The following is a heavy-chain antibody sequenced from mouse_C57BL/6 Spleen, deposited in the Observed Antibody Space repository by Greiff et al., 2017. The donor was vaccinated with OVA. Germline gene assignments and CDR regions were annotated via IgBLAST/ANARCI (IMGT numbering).Heavy chain of an antibody. J-gene: IGHJ3*01. CDR2: ISDGGSYT. CDR3: ASNYYGSSYVSWFAY. Sequence: EVKVVESGGGLVKPGGSLKLSCAASGFTFSSYAMSWVRQTPEKRLEWVATISDGGSYTYYPDNVQGRFTISRDNAKNNLYLQMSHLKSEDTAMYYGASNYYGSSYVSWFAYWGQGTLVTVSA. V-gene: IGHV5-4*03. D-gene: IGHD1-1*01. CDR1: GFTFSSYA.